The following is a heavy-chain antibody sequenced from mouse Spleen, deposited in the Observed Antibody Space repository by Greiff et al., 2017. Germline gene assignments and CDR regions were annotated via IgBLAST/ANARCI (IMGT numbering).Heavy chain of an antibody. CDR3: ARVTVVAFDY. J-gene: IGHJ2*01. V-gene: IGHV1-4*01. CDR1: GYTFTSYT. CDR2: INPSSGYT. D-gene: IGHD1-1*01. Sequence: QVQLQQSGAELARPGASVKMSCKASGYTFTSYTMHWVKQRPGQGLEWIGYINPSSGYTKYNQKFKDKATLTADKSSSTAYMQLSSLTSEDSAVYYCARVTVVAFDYWGQGTTLTVSS.